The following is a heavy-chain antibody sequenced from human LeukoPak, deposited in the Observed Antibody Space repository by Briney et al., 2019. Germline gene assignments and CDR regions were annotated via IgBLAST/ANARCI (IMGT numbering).Heavy chain of an antibody. CDR2: ISSSSSYI. D-gene: IGHD1-7*01. V-gene: IGHV3-21*01. CDR1: GFTFSSYS. CDR3: ATKLTGTSHKFDY. J-gene: IGHJ4*02. Sequence: GGSLRLSCAASGFTFSSYSMNWVRQAPGKGLEWVSSISSSSSYIYYADSVKGRFTISRDNAKNSLYLQMNSLRAEDTAVYYCATKLTGTSHKFDYWGQGTLVTVSS.